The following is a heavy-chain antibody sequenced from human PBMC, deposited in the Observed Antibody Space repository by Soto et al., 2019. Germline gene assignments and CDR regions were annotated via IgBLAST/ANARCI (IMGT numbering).Heavy chain of an antibody. CDR1: GYSFTSYW. Sequence: GESLKISCKGSGYSFTSYWIGWVRQMPGKGLEWMGIIYPGDSDTRYSPSFQGQVTISADKSISTAYLQWSSLKASDTAMYYCARHWGGTSLYYYYYYMDVWGKGTTVTVSS. V-gene: IGHV5-51*01. J-gene: IGHJ6*03. D-gene: IGHD2-2*01. CDR3: ARHWGGTSLYYYYYYMDV. CDR2: IYPGDSDT.